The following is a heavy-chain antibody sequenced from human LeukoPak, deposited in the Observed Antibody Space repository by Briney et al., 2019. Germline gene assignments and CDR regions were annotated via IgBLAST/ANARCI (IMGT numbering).Heavy chain of an antibody. CDR2: ISSNGGST. CDR1: GFTFSSYA. V-gene: IGHV3-64*01. CDR3: ARDDSNGYQADY. D-gene: IGHD3-22*01. Sequence: PGGSLRLSCAASGFTFSSYAMHWVRQAPGKGLEYVSAISSNGGSTYYANSVKGRFTISRDNSKNTLYLQMGSLRAEDMTVYYCARDDSNGYQADYWGQGTLVTVSS. J-gene: IGHJ4*02.